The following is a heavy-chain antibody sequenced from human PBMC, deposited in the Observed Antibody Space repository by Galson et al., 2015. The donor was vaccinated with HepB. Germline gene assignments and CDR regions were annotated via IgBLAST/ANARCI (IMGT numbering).Heavy chain of an antibody. J-gene: IGHJ6*02. CDR3: ARDQYSGSYLLYYYYGMDV. CDR1: GFTFSSYG. CDR2: IWYDGSNK. D-gene: IGHD1-26*01. V-gene: IGHV3-33*01. Sequence: SLRLSCAASGFTFSSYGMHWVRQAPGKGLEWVAVIWYDGSNKYYADSVKGRFTISRDNSKNTLYLQMNSLRAEDTAVYYCARDQYSGSYLLYYYYGMDVWGQGTTVTVSS.